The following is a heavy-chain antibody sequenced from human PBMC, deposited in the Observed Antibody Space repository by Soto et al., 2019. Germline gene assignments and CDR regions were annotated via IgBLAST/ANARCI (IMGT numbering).Heavy chain of an antibody. CDR1: GFTFSSYA. Sequence: QVQLVESGGGVVQPGRSLRLSCAASGFTFSSYAMHWVRQAPGKGLEWVAVISDDGSNKYYADSVKGRFTISRDNSKNTLYLQMNSLRAEDTAVYYCARDEDSSISCYFSLGCYYYGMDVWGQGTTVTVSS. CDR3: ARDEDSSISCYFSLGCYYYGMDV. V-gene: IGHV3-30-3*01. J-gene: IGHJ6*02. CDR2: ISDDGSNK. D-gene: IGHD2-2*01.